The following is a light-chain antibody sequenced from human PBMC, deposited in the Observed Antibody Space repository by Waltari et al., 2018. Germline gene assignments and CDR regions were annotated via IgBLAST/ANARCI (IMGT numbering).Light chain of an antibody. CDR1: QSVGSIY. CDR2: GAS. V-gene: IGKV3-20*01. J-gene: IGKJ4*01. Sequence: EIVLTQSPGTLSLSPGERATLSCRASQSVGSIYLAWYQQKPGQAPSLLIYGASSRATGIPDRFSGSGSGTDFTLTINRLEPEDSAVYYCQKYGSSPPLTFGGGTKVEIK. CDR3: QKYGSSPPLT.